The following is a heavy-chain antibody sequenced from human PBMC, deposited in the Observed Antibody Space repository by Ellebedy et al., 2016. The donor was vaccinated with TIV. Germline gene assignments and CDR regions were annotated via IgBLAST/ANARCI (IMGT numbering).Heavy chain of an antibody. CDR1: GYTFTGYY. V-gene: IGHV1-2*02. CDR2: INPNSGAT. D-gene: IGHD3-22*01. Sequence: AASVKVSCKASGYTFTGYYIHWVRQAPGQGLEWMGWINPNSGATNYAQKFQGRVTMTRDTSISTAYMELSRLRSDDTAVYYCARDPPSGDYYASSGNWFDPWGQGTLVTVSS. CDR3: ARDPPSGDYYASSGNWFDP. J-gene: IGHJ5*02.